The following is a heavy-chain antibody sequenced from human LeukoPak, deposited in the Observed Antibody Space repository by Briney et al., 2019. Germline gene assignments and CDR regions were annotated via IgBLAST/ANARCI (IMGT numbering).Heavy chain of an antibody. CDR1: GDSVSSNSAA. CDR3: ARETLLYSSSYNWFDP. D-gene: IGHD6-6*01. V-gene: IGHV6-1*01. Sequence: SQTLSLTCAISGDSVSSNSAAWNWIRQSPSRGLEWLGRTYYRSKWYNDYAVSVKSRITINPDTSKNQFSLKLSSVTAADTAVYYCARETLLYSSSYNWFDPWGQGTLVTVSS. CDR2: TYYRSKWYN. J-gene: IGHJ5*02.